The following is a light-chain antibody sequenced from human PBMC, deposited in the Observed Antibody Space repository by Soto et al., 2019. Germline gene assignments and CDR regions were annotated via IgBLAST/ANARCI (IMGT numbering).Light chain of an antibody. Sequence: QSVLTQPASVSGSPGQSVTLSCTGTSSDFGSYKFVSWYQHHPGKVPKVIIYDTSKRPSGVSDRFSGSKSGNTASLTISGLQDEDEADYYCFSFTSTNTHVFGSGTKVTVL. CDR2: DTS. V-gene: IGLV2-23*01. CDR3: FSFTSTNTHV. J-gene: IGLJ1*01. CDR1: SSDFGSYKF.